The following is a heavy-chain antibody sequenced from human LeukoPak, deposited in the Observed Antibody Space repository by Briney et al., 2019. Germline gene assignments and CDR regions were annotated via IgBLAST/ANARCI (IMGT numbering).Heavy chain of an antibody. CDR1: GFTFINYG. Sequence: GGSLRLSCAASGFTFINYGMHWVRQAPGKGLEWVAVISYDGTNKYYADSVKGRFTISRDNSKNTLYLQMNSLRAEDTAVYFCAKDRSPFEYWGQGTLVTVSS. J-gene: IGHJ4*02. CDR2: ISYDGTNK. CDR3: AKDRSPFEY. V-gene: IGHV3-30*18.